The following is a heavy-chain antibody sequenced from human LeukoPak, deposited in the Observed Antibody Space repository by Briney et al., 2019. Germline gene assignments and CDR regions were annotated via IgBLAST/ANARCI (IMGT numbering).Heavy chain of an antibody. J-gene: IGHJ4*02. CDR1: GYTFTGYY. D-gene: IGHD6-6*01. CDR2: INPNSGGT. V-gene: IGHV1-2*02. CDR3: ASLPQSIAARPYFDY. Sequence: VASVTVSCKASGYTFTGYYMHWVRQAPGQGLEWMGWINPNSGGTNYAQKFQGRVTMTRDTSISTAYMELSRLRSDDTAVYYCASLPQSIAARPYFDYWGQGTLVTVSS.